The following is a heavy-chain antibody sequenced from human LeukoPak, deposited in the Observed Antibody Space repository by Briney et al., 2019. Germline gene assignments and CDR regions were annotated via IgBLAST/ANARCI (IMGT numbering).Heavy chain of an antibody. D-gene: IGHD5-18*01. CDR2: ISGSGGNT. J-gene: IGHJ4*02. Sequence: GGSLRLSCAASGFTFSSYAMSWVRQAPGTGLEWVSAISGSGGNTYYADSVKGRFTISRDNSKNTLYLQMNSLRAEDTAVYYCAGDKSGYSYGSMDYWGQGTLVTVSS. CDR3: AGDKSGYSYGSMDY. CDR1: GFTFSSYA. V-gene: IGHV3-23*01.